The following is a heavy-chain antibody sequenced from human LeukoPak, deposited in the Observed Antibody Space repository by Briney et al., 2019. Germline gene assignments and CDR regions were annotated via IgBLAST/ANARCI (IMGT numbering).Heavy chain of an antibody. CDR1: GYTFSNYH. V-gene: IGHV1-46*01. CDR2: INPSGGYT. Sequence: ASVKVSCKASGYTFSNYHIHWVRQAPGQRLEWMGVINPSGGYTTYSQNFQGRVTMTTDTSTSTVYMDLSSLGSDDTAVYFCARASTRPRFSYGYDAFDIWGQGTMVTVSS. J-gene: IGHJ3*02. D-gene: IGHD5-18*01. CDR3: ARASTRPRFSYGYDAFDI.